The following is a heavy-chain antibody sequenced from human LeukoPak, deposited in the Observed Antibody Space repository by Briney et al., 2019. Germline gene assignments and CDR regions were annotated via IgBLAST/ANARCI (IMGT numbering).Heavy chain of an antibody. Sequence: SETLSLTCAVSGGSISSYYWSWIRQPPGKELEWIGYIYYSGSTNYNPSLKSRVTISVDTSKNQFSLKLRSLTAADTAVYFCARVNYDFWSGHHAAFDIWGQGTLVTISS. CDR3: ARVNYDFWSGHHAAFDI. CDR2: IYYSGST. V-gene: IGHV4-59*01. CDR1: GGSISSYY. D-gene: IGHD3-3*01. J-gene: IGHJ3*02.